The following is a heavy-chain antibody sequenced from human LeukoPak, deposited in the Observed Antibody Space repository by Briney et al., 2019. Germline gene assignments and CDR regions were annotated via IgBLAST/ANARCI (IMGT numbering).Heavy chain of an antibody. D-gene: IGHD6-19*01. Sequence: PGGSLRLSCAASGFTFSSYGMSWVRQAPGKGLEWVSGINWNGGSTGYADSVKGRFTISRDNAKNSLYLQMNSLRAEDTALYYCATGGWLDYYYYMDVWGKGTTVTVSS. CDR3: ATGGWLDYYYYMDV. CDR1: GFTFSSYG. CDR2: INWNGGST. J-gene: IGHJ6*03. V-gene: IGHV3-20*04.